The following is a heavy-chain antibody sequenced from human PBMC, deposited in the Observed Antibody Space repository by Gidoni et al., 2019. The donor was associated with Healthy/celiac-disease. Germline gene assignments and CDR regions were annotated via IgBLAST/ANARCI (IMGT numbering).Heavy chain of an antibody. V-gene: IGHV3-23*01. J-gene: IGHJ4*02. CDR2: ISGSGGST. D-gene: IGHD1-26*01. CDR3: AKGQGATIAIDY. CDR1: GFTFSSYA. Sequence: EVQRLESGGGLVQPGGSLRLSCAASGFTFSSYAMSWVRPAPGKGLDWGPAISGSGGSTYYADSVKGRFTISRDNSKNTLYLQMNSLRAEDTAVYYSAKGQGATIAIDYWGQGTLVTVSS.